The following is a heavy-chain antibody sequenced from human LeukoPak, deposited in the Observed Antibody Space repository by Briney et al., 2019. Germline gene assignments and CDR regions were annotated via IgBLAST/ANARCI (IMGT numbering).Heavy chain of an antibody. V-gene: IGHV4-4*02. CDR3: ARDRYGSGSRYYFDY. D-gene: IGHD3-10*01. CDR2: IYHSGST. Sequence: SGTLSLTCAVSGGSISSSNWWSWVRQPPGKGLEWIGEIYHSGSTNYNPSLKSRVTISVDKSKNQFSLKLSSVTAADTAVYYCARDRYGSGSRYYFDYWGQGTLVTVSS. CDR1: GGSISSSNW. J-gene: IGHJ4*02.